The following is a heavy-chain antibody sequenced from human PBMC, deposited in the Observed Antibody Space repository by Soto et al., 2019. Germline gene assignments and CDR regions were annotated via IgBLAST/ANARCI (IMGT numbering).Heavy chain of an antibody. Sequence: GGSLRLSCAASGFTVSSNYMSWVRQAPGKGLEWVSVIYSGGSTYYADSVKGRFTISRDNSKNTLYLQMNSLRAEDTAVYYCAKDTVTTHYYYYYGMDVWGQGTTVTVSS. D-gene: IGHD4-17*01. CDR1: GFTVSSNY. V-gene: IGHV3-53*01. CDR3: AKDTVTTHYYYYYGMDV. CDR2: IYSGGST. J-gene: IGHJ6*02.